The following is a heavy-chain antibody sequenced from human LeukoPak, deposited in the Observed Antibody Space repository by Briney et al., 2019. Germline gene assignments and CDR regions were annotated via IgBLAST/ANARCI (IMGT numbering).Heavy chain of an antibody. CDR3: ARAHSSSWTFDY. V-gene: IGHV1-2*02. Sequence: ASVKVSCTASGYTFTGYYMHWVRQAPGQGLEWMGWINPNSGGTNYAQKFQGGVTMTRDTSISTAYMELSRLRSDDTAVYYCARAHSSSWTFDYWGQGTLVTVSS. D-gene: IGHD6-13*01. CDR2: INPNSGGT. J-gene: IGHJ4*02. CDR1: GYTFTGYY.